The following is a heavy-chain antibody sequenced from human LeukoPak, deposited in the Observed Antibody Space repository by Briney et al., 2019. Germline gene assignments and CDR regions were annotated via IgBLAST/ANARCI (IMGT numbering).Heavy chain of an antibody. J-gene: IGHJ4*02. CDR3: ARIGHDWNYAFDY. D-gene: IGHD1-7*01. CDR1: GYSFPTYW. CDR2: IYPGDSDT. V-gene: IGHV5-51*01. Sequence: GESLKISCKGSGYSFPTYWIGWVRQMPGKGLEWMGLIYPGDSDTRYSPSFQGQVTLSVEKSINTAYLQWSSLKASDTAIYYCARIGHDWNYAFDYWGQGTLVTVSS.